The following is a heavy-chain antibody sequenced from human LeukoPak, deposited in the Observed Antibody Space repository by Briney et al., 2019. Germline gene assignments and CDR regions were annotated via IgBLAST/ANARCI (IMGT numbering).Heavy chain of an antibody. CDR1: GYTFTSYG. V-gene: IGHV1-18*01. Sequence: ASVKVSCKASGYTFTSYGISWVRQAPGQGLEWMGWISAYNGNTNYAQNLQGRVTMTTDTSTSTAYMELRSLRSDDTAVYYCARWRDYCSGGSCYYYYYYMDVWGKGTTVTVSS. CDR2: ISAYNGNT. D-gene: IGHD2-15*01. CDR3: ARWRDYCSGGSCYYYYYYMDV. J-gene: IGHJ6*03.